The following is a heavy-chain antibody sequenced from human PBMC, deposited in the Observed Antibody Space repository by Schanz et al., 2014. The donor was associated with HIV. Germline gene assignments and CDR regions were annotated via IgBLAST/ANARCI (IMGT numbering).Heavy chain of an antibody. J-gene: IGHJ4*02. D-gene: IGHD6-13*01. V-gene: IGHV3-33*06. CDR1: GFTFSTYG. Sequence: QVQLVESGGGVVQPGRSLRLSCTASGFTFSTYGMHWVRQAPGKGLEWVAVIWYDGNYKSYADSVKGRFTISRDISKNTLYLQMNSLRAEDTAVYYCAKEEQQLGGVGGYHFDYWGQGTLVTVSS. CDR2: IWYDGNYK. CDR3: AKEEQQLGGVGGYHFDY.